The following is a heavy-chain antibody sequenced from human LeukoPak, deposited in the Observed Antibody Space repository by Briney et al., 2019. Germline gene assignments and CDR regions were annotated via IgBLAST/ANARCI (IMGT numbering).Heavy chain of an antibody. J-gene: IGHJ4*02. D-gene: IGHD6-13*01. CDR3: ARDGPYSSSWYY. V-gene: IGHV1-69*01. CDR1: GGTFSSYA. Sequence: SVKVSCKASGGTFSSYAISWVRQAPGQGLEWMGGIIPIFGTANYAQKFQGRVTITADESTSTAYMELSSLRSEDTAVYYCARDGPYSSSWYYWGQGTLVTVPS. CDR2: IIPIFGTA.